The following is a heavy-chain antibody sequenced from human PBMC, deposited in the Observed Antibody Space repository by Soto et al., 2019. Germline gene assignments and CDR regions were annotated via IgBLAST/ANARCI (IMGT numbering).Heavy chain of an antibody. CDR2: IVPVFPSV. J-gene: IGHJ6*02. V-gene: IGHV1-69*01. Sequence: QVQLVQSGAEVKRPGSSVKVSCKASGGAFNNYAISWVRQAPGQGLDWLGPIVPVFPSVSNAPRFQGRLKITADGSTDTVYMMLTSLKSEDTAVYYCAREMPYTAAAYFDYGLNVWGQGTSVTVSS. CDR1: GGAFNNYA. D-gene: IGHD6-13*01. CDR3: AREMPYTAAAYFDYGLNV.